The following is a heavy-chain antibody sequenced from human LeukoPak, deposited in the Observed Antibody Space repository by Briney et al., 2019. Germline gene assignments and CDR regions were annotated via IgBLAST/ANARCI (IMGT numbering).Heavy chain of an antibody. Sequence: APVKVSCKASANTFSNYHIHWVRQAPGQGLEWMGIINPSGDITTYAQKFQGRITMTRDTSTSTAYMELSSLRSEDTAVYYCAREDCTSPTCFVDYWGQGTLVTVSS. CDR2: INPSGDIT. J-gene: IGHJ4*02. V-gene: IGHV1-46*01. D-gene: IGHD2-2*01. CDR3: AREDCTSPTCFVDY. CDR1: ANTFSNYH.